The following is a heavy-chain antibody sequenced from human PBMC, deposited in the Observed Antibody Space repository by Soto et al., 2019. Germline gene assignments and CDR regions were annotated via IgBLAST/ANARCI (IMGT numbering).Heavy chain of an antibody. D-gene: IGHD6-6*01. CDR3: ARGAAARPRPKNWFDP. J-gene: IGHJ5*02. CDR1: GGSISSYY. Sequence: PSETLSLTCTVSGGSISSYYWSWIRQPPGKGLEWIGYIYYSGSTNYNPSLKSRVTISVDTSKNQFSLKLSSVTAADTAVYYCARGAAARPRPKNWFDPWGQGTLVTVSS. V-gene: IGHV4-59*01. CDR2: IYYSGST.